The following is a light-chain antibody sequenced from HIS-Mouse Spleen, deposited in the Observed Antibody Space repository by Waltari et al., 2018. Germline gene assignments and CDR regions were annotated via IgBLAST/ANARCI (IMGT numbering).Light chain of an antibody. J-gene: IGKJ3*01. Sequence: EIVMTQSPATLSVSPGERATLHCRASQSVSSNLAWDQQKPGQAPRLLIYGASTRATGIPARFSGSGSGTEFTLTISSLQSEDFAVYYCQQYNNWPPPFTFGPGTKVDIK. V-gene: IGKV3-15*01. CDR2: GAS. CDR3: QQYNNWPPPFT. CDR1: QSVSSN.